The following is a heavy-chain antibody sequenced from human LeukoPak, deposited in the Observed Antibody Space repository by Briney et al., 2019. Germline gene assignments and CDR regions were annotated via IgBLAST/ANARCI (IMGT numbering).Heavy chain of an antibody. CDR3: ARRGYYSDLNCLEY. CDR1: GFTFSTYG. Sequence: PGGSLRLSCAASGFTFSTYGMHWVRQAPGKGLEWVSFIWSDGSNKYYADSVKGRFTISRDNSKNTLYLQMNSLRAEDTAVYYCARRGYYSDLNCLEYWGQGTLVTVSS. J-gene: IGHJ4*02. V-gene: IGHV3-33*01. CDR2: IWSDGSNK. D-gene: IGHD4-17*01.